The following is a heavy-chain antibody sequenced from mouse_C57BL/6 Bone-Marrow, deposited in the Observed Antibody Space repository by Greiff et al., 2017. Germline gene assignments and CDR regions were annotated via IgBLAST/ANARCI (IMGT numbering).Heavy chain of an antibody. CDR1: GYTFTSYW. V-gene: IGHV1-52*01. Sequence: VQLQQPGAELVRPGSSVKLSCKASGYTFTSYWMHWVKQRPIQGLEWIGNIDPSDSETHYNQKFKGKATLTVDKSSSTAYMQLSSLTSEDSAVYYCAREQVRFAWVAYWGQGTLVTVSA. D-gene: IGHD3-2*02. CDR2: IDPSDSET. CDR3: AREQVRFAWVAY. J-gene: IGHJ3*01.